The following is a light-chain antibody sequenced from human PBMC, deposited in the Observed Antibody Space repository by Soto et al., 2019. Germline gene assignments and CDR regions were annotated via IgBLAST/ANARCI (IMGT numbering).Light chain of an antibody. J-gene: IGLJ1*01. CDR1: NIGSKS. CDR3: QVWDGSSDPFV. V-gene: IGLV3-21*02. Sequence: SYELTQPPSVSVAPGQTARITCGGKNIGSKSVHWYQQKPGQAPVLVVYDDSDRPSGIPERFSGSNSGNTATLTITWVEAGDEADYYCQVWDGSSDPFVFGTGTKVIVL. CDR2: DDS.